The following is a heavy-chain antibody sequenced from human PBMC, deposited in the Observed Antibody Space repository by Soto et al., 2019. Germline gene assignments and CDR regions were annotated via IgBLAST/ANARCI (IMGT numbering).Heavy chain of an antibody. D-gene: IGHD3-22*01. J-gene: IGHJ6*02. V-gene: IGHV4-30-4*01. CDR1: GVSISSADFY. Sequence: QVRLQESGPGLVKPSQTLSLTCSVSGVSISSADFYWSWIRQPPGKALEWLGDMSYSGSTYYNPSLQSRITMSLDTSKNHFSLTLTSVTAADTAVYFCSRGTIDYFDTNRSGYGLDVWGQGTAVSVSS. CDR3: SRGTIDYFDTNRSGYGLDV. CDR2: MSYSGST.